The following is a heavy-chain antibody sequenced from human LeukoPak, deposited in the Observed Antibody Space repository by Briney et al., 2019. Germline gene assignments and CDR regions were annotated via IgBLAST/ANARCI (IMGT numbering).Heavy chain of an antibody. D-gene: IGHD2-15*01. Sequence: GGSLRLSCAASGFTFSNYAMSWVRQAPGKGLKWVSTITGSGDSTYYADSVKGRFTLSRDISKNTLYLQMNSLRAEDTAVYYCAKLYCSGSSCYSIDHWGQGTLVTVSS. CDR2: ITGSGDST. CDR1: GFTFSNYA. J-gene: IGHJ4*02. CDR3: AKLYCSGSSCYSIDH. V-gene: IGHV3-23*01.